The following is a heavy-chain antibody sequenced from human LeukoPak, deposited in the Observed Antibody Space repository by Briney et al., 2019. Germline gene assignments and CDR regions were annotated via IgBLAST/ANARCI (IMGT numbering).Heavy chain of an antibody. CDR2: ISGSGGST. D-gene: IGHD1-26*01. CDR1: GFTFSSYA. V-gene: IGHV3-23*01. CDR3: AESLLYFDY. J-gene: IGHJ4*02. Sequence: GSLRLSCAAPGFTFSSYAMNWVRQAPGQGLEWVSAISGSGGSTYYADSVKGRFTISRDNSKNTLYLQRNSLRAEDTAVYYCAESLLYFDYWGQGTVVTVSS.